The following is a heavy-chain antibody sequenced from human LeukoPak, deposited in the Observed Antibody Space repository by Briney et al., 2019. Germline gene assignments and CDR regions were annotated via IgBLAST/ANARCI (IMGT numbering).Heavy chain of an antibody. J-gene: IGHJ4*02. CDR1: GGTVSRCA. CDR3: ARDGRGYSYGYLDY. V-gene: IGHV1-69*05. Sequence: GASVKVSCKASGGTVSRCAIRWVRQAPGQGLEWMGRIIPIFGTANYAQKFQGRVTITTDESTSTAYMELSSLRSEDTAVYYCARDGRGYSYGYLDYWGQGTLVTVSS. CDR2: IIPIFGTA. D-gene: IGHD5-18*01.